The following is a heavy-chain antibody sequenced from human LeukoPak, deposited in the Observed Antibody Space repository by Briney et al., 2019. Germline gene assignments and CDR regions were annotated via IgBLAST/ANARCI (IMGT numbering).Heavy chain of an antibody. V-gene: IGHV3-48*01. CDR2: ISSSSSTI. J-gene: IGHJ4*02. D-gene: IGHD1-26*01. CDR1: GFTFSSYS. Sequence: GGSLRLSCAASGFTFSSYSMNWVRQAPGKGLEWVSYISSSSSTIYYADSVKGRFTISRDNAKNSLYLQMNSLRAEDTAVYYCAREAMTLGGDYWGQGTLVTVSS. CDR3: AREAMTLGGDY.